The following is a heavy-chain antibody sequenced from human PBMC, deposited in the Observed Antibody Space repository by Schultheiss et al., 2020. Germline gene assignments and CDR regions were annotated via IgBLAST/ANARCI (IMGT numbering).Heavy chain of an antibody. CDR1: GGSISSGDYY. Sequence: SQTLSLTCTVSGGSISSGDYYWSWIRQHPGKGLEWIGYIYYSGSTNYNPSLKSRVTISVDTSKNQFSLKLSSVTAADTAVYYCARVREGGDHWFDPWGQGTLVTVSS. CDR2: IYYSGST. CDR3: ARVREGGDHWFDP. J-gene: IGHJ5*02. V-gene: IGHV4-61*08. D-gene: IGHD2-21*02.